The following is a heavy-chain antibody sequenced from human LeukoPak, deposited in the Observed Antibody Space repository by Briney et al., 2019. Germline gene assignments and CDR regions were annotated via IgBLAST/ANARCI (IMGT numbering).Heavy chain of an antibody. V-gene: IGHV3-21*01. CDR2: ISSSSSYI. D-gene: IGHD3-3*01. J-gene: IGHJ4*02. CDR3: ARDHGSYYDFWSGYSIFDY. Sequence: PGGSLRLSCAATGFSFSSNWMSWVRQAPGKGLEWVSSISSSSSYIYYADSVKGRFTISRDNAKNSLYLQMNSLRAEDTAVYYCARDHGSYYDFWSGYSIFDYWGQGTLVTVSS. CDR1: GFSFSSNW.